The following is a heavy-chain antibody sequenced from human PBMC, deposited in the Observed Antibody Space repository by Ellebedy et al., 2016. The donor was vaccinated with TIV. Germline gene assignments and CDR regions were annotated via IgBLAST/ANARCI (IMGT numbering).Heavy chain of an antibody. J-gene: IGHJ4*02. Sequence: GESLKISCAASGFTFSSYAMSWVRQAPGKGLEWVSVISGSGGSTYYADSVKGRFTISRDDSKNTVYLQMSSLRAEDAAVYFCARDDDTSSRYSRFHHWGQGTLVTVTS. CDR2: ISGSGGST. CDR1: GFTFSSYA. D-gene: IGHD3-22*01. CDR3: ARDDDTSSRYSRFHH. V-gene: IGHV3-23*01.